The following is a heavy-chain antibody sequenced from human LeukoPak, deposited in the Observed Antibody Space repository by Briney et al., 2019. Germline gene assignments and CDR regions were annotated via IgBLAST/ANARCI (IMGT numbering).Heavy chain of an antibody. CDR1: GGSISSYY. J-gene: IGHJ6*02. CDR2: IYYSGST. D-gene: IGHD3-9*01. V-gene: IGHV4-59*08. CDR3: ARLGIRYFDWPPVYYGMDV. Sequence: SETLSLTGTVSGGSISSYYWSWIRQPPGKGLVRIGYIYYSGSTNYNPSLKSRVTISVDTSKNQFSLKLSSVTAADTAVYYCARLGIRYFDWPPVYYGMDVWGQGTTVTVSS.